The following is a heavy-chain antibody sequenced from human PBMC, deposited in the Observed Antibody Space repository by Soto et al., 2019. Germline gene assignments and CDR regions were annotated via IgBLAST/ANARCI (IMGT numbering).Heavy chain of an antibody. CDR3: AVAYCGGDCQTTRLPYGMDF. D-gene: IGHD2-21*02. CDR1: GGSISSHY. V-gene: IGHV4-59*03. Sequence: SETLSLTCSVSGGSISSHYCNWIRQPPGKGLEWIGYMHYSGRHYYNPSLRSRVNISVDTSENQFSLKLSSVSAADTAVYYCAVAYCGGDCQTTRLPYGMDFWCQATKLTVSS. J-gene: IGHJ6*02. CDR2: MHYSGRH.